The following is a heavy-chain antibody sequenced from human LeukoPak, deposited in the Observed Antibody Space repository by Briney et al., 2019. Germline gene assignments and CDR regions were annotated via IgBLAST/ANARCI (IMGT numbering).Heavy chain of an antibody. Sequence: GASVKVSCKASGYTFTSYGISWVRQAPGQGLEWMGWISAYNGNTNYAQKLQGRVTMTTDTSTSTAYMELRSLRSDDTAVYYCARPRADYGGNWYYFDYWGQGTLVTVSS. J-gene: IGHJ4*02. CDR1: GYTFTSYG. CDR2: ISAYNGNT. V-gene: IGHV1-18*01. D-gene: IGHD4-23*01. CDR3: ARPRADYGGNWYYFDY.